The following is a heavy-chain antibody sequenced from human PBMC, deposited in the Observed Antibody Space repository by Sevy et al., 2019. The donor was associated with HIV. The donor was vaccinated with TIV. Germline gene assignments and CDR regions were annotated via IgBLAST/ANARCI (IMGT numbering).Heavy chain of an antibody. CDR2: ISAYNGNT. J-gene: IGHJ3*02. CDR1: GYTFTSYG. CDR3: ARVNRIVVVIATVGDAFDI. Sequence: ASVKVSCKASGYTFTSYGISWVRQAPGQGLEWMGWISAYNGNTNYAQKLQGRVTMTTDTSTSTAYMELRSLRSDDTAVYYCARVNRIVVVIATVGDAFDIWGQGTMVTVSS. D-gene: IGHD2-21*01. V-gene: IGHV1-18*01.